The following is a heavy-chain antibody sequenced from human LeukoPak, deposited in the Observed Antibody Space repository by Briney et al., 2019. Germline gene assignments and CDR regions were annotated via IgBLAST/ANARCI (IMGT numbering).Heavy chain of an antibody. CDR3: TKRRPYCEGGQCFPWYFDS. CDR2: IHHGGEN. V-gene: IGHV4/OR15-8*02. D-gene: IGHD2-21*01. Sequence: SETLSLTCIVSGDSLSSTNWWSWVRQPPSKGLEGIGQIHHGGENFYNPSLERGVTLSVDKANKQFCLTLNSVSAADTAVYFCTKRRPYCEGGQCFPWYFDSWGQGLLVTVSS. CDR1: GDSLSSTNW. J-gene: IGHJ4*02.